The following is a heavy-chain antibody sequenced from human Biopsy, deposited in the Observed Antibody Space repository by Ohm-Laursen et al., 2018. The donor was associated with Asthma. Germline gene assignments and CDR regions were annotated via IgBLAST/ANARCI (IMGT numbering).Heavy chain of an antibody. CDR1: GYTFNSAG. CDR2: TSVYNGNT. CDR3: ARAVDYSHYYGIDV. Sequence: ASVKVSCKTSGYTFNSAGITWVRQAPGQGLEWMGWTSVYNGNTKVAQKLQDGVTMITDTSTSTAYMELRSLRSDDTAVYFCARAVDYSHYYGIDVWGQGTTVTVS. D-gene: IGHD3-10*01. V-gene: IGHV1-18*01. J-gene: IGHJ6*02.